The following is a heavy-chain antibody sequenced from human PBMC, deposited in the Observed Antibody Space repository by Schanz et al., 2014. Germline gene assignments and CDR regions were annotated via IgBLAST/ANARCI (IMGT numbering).Heavy chain of an antibody. CDR1: GFTFENYA. D-gene: IGHD3-10*01. V-gene: IGHV3-20*04. CDR2: INWSDGGST. CDR3: ARIGGIVFDY. J-gene: IGHJ4*02. Sequence: EVQLVESGGGVVRPGGSLRLSCAASGFTFENYALTWVRQVPGKGLEWVSRINWSDGGSTGYADSVRGRFTISRDNAKNSLYLQMNSLRAEDTAVYYCARIGGIVFDYWAQGTLVTVSS.